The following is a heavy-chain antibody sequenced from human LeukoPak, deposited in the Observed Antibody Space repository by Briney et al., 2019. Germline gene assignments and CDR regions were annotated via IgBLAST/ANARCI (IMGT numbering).Heavy chain of an antibody. CDR1: GYTFTGYY. D-gene: IGHD6-19*01. Sequence: ASVKASCKASGYTFTGYYMHWVRQAPGQGLEWMAWINPNSGGTNYAQKFQGWVTMTRDTSISTAYMELSRLRSDDTAVYYCARGGSSGWYPFDYWGQGTLVTVSS. CDR2: INPNSGGT. J-gene: IGHJ4*02. V-gene: IGHV1-2*04. CDR3: ARGGSSGWYPFDY.